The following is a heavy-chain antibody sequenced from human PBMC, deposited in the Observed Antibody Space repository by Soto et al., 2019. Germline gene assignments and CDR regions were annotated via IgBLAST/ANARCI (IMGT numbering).Heavy chain of an antibody. D-gene: IGHD1-1*01. Sequence: QITLKESGPTLVKPTETLTVTCTVSGFSLSGDGVGVSWIRKPPGTALDWLALSYWDDDQRYSPSLKTRLNITKDASKNQLGPTIINMDSMHTATYYGALAYGGTSLPNDALDIWGQGTVGSVSS. V-gene: IGHV2-5*02. CDR1: GFSLSGDGVG. J-gene: IGHJ3*02. CDR2: SYWDDDQ. CDR3: ALAYGGTSLPNDALDI.